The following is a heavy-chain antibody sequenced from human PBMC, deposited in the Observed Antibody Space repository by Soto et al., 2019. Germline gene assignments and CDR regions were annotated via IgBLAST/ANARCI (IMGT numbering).Heavy chain of an antibody. CDR3: AFRPPGGWLGVFDY. CDR1: GDSISRYY. J-gene: IGHJ4*02. CDR2: VHYSGST. V-gene: IGHV4-59*01. Sequence: SETLSLTCTVSGDSISRYYWSWIRQPSGKGPEWIGYVHYSGSTNYNPSLKSRVIISLDTSKNQFSLKLNPVTAADTAVYYCAFRPPGGWLGVFDYWSQGTLVTVSS. D-gene: IGHD5-12*01.